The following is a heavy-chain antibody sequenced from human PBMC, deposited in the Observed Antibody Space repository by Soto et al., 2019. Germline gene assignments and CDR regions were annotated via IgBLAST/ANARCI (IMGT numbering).Heavy chain of an antibody. Sequence: GTSVKVSCEACGDSYTSYGINWVRQAPGQGLEWMGWISAYNGNTNYAQKLQGRVTMTTDTSTSTAYMELRSLRSDDTAVYYCARELLWPGAEYYYMDVWGKGTTVTVSS. V-gene: IGHV1-18*01. CDR2: ISAYNGNT. D-gene: IGHD3-10*01. CDR3: ARELLWPGAEYYYMDV. J-gene: IGHJ6*03. CDR1: GDSYTSYG.